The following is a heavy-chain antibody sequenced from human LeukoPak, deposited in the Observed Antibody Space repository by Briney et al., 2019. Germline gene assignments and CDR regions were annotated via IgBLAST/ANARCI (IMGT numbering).Heavy chain of an antibody. Sequence: SETLSLTCTVSDVSISTYYWSWMRQSAGKGLEWIGRIYASGSTNYNPSLKSRVTLSLDTSKNQFSLKLSSVTAADTAVYYCARANGDYRSIYYYMDVWGKGTTVTVSS. CDR2: IYASGST. V-gene: IGHV4-4*07. CDR1: DVSISTYY. D-gene: IGHD4-11*01. J-gene: IGHJ6*03. CDR3: ARANGDYRSIYYYMDV.